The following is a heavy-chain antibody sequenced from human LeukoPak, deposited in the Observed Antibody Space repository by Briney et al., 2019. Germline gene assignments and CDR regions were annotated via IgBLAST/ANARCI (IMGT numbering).Heavy chain of an antibody. D-gene: IGHD6-6*01. CDR3: ARDSSSSLDYSYFDY. CDR1: GGSFSGYY. J-gene: IGHJ4*02. Sequence: SETLSLTCAVYGGSFSGYYWSWIRQPPGKRLEWIGEINHSGSTNYNPSLKSRVTISVDTSKNQFSLKLSSVTAADTAVYYCARDSSSSLDYSYFDYWGQGTLVTVSS. V-gene: IGHV4-34*01. CDR2: INHSGST.